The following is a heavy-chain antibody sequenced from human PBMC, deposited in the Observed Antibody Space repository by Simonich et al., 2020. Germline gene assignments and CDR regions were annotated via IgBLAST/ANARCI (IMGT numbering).Heavy chain of an antibody. D-gene: IGHD6-6*01. Sequence: EVQLVESGGGLVQPGGCLRLSCAASGFTFCRYWMSWVRPAPGKGLEWRAKEKQDGSEKYYVDAVKGRLTISRDNAKNSLYLQMTSLRAEDTAVYYCAREGIAARDAFDIWGQGTMVTVSS. J-gene: IGHJ3*02. CDR1: GFTFCRYW. CDR3: AREGIAARDAFDI. CDR2: EKQDGSEK. V-gene: IGHV3-7*01.